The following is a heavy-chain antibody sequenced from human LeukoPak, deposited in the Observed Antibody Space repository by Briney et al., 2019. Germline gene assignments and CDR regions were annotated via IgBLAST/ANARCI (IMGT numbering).Heavy chain of an antibody. CDR1: GYSFTSYW. V-gene: IGHV5-51*01. D-gene: IGHD2-2*01. J-gene: IGHJ6*04. CDR2: IYPGDSDT. Sequence: GESLKISCKGSGYSFTSYWIGWVRQMPGKGLEWMGIIYPGDSDTRYSPSFQGQVTISADKSISTAYLQWSSLKASDTTMYYCARQGFSCSSTSCLDYYYGMDVWGKGTTVTVSS. CDR3: ARQGFSCSSTSCLDYYYGMDV.